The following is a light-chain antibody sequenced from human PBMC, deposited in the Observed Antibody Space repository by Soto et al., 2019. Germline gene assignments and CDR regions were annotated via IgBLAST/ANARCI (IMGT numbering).Light chain of an antibody. CDR2: AAS. J-gene: IGKJ1*01. CDR3: QNYNGAPWT. V-gene: IGKV1-27*01. CDR1: QGISTY. Sequence: DIQMTQSPSSLSASVGDRDTITCRASQGISTYLVWYQQKPGTVPKLLIFAASTLQSGVPSRFSGSGSGTDFTLTISSLQPEDVATYYCQNYNGAPWTFGQGTKVEI.